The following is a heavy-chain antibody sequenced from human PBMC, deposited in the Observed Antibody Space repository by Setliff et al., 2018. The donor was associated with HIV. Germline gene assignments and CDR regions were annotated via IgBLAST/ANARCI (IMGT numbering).Heavy chain of an antibody. V-gene: IGHV1-18*01. CDR3: ARIPHHSSGFDY. D-gene: IGHD3-22*01. Sequence: ASVKVSCKASGYTFTSSGITWVRQAPGQGLEWMGWIGTYNGDTNYAQKFQGRVTMTTDTSTSTAYMELRRLISDDTAVYYCARIPHHSSGFDYWGQGTPVTVSS. CDR1: GYTFTSSG. J-gene: IGHJ4*02. CDR2: IGTYNGDT.